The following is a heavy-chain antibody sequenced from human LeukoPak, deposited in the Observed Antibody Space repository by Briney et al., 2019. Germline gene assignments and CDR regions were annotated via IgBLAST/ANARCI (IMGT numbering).Heavy chain of an antibody. J-gene: IGHJ4*02. CDR2: INWNGGST. D-gene: IGHD4-11*01. V-gene: IGHV3-20*04. Sequence: GGSLRLSCAASGFTFDDYGMSWVRQAPGKGLEWVSGINWNGGSTGYADSVEGRFTISRDNAKNSLYLQMNSLRAEDTALYYCARYRGDSNYKTHTDYWGQGTLVTVSS. CDR3: ARYRGDSNYKTHTDY. CDR1: GFTFDDYG.